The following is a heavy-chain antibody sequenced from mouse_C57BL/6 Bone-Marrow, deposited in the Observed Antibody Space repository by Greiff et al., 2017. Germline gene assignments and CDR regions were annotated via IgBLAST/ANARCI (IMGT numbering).Heavy chain of an antibody. V-gene: IGHV1-50*01. D-gene: IGHD2-3*01. Sequence: VQLQQPGAELVKPGASVKLSCKASGYTFTSYWMQWVKQRPGQGLEWIGEIDPSGSYTNYNQKFKGKATLTVDTSSSTAYMQLSSLTSEDSAVYYCARSGWSYAMDYWGQGTSVTVSS. CDR1: GYTFTSYW. J-gene: IGHJ4*01. CDR2: IDPSGSYT. CDR3: ARSGWSYAMDY.